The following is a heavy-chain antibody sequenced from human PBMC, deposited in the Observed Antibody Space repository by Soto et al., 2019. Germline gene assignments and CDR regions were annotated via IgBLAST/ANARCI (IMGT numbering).Heavy chain of an antibody. CDR1: GFTFSSYW. V-gene: IGHV3-7*01. D-gene: IGHD5-12*01. CDR2: IKQEGSEK. CDR3: ASSPWGYDFDYYYYMDV. J-gene: IGHJ6*03. Sequence: PGGSLRLSCAASGFTFSSYWMSWVRQAPGKGLEWVANIKQEGSEKYYVDSVKGRFTISRDNAKNSLYLQMNSLRAEDTAVYYCASSPWGYDFDYYYYMDVWGKGTTVTVSS.